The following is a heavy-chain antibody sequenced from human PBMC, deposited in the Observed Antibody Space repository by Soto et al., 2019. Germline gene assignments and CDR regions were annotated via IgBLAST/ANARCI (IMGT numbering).Heavy chain of an antibody. CDR3: GRYFDRSTAGKGMDV. V-gene: IGHV5-10-1*01. CDR1: VYRFTTYW. J-gene: IGHJ6*04. D-gene: IGHD3-9*01. Sequence: GESLKISCQGSVYRFTTYWIAWVRQMRVRGLEWRGKIDPSDSYTNYSPSFQGHVAMSVDKSTSTAYMQWSSLKASDTAMYYCGRYFDRSTAGKGMDVWGKGTEVTVAS. CDR2: IDPSDSYT.